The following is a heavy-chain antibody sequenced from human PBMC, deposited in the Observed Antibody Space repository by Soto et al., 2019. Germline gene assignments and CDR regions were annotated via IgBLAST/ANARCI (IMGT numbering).Heavy chain of an antibody. CDR1: GVTFSKFI. D-gene: IGHD6-19*01. V-gene: IGHV1-69*01. Sequence: QVQLEQSGGEVKKPGSSVKVSCKASGVTFSKFIMTWVRQAPGLGLEWVGGIIPIFGTANYAQKFQGRVTITVNDSTSTDYLKVRNQRTADTAGYYCSKVRDSSPIGYYCGMDVWGHGTAVTVSS. J-gene: IGHJ6*02. CDR2: IIPIFGTA. CDR3: SKVRDSSPIGYYCGMDV.